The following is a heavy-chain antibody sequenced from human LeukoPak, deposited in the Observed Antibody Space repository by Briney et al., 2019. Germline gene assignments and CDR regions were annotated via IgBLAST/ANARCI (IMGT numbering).Heavy chain of an antibody. CDR1: GGSISSYY. CDR2: IYTSGST. Sequence: SETLSLTCTVSGGSISSYYWSWIRQPAGKGLEWIGRIYTSGSTNYNPSLKSRVTMSVDTSKNQFSLKLSSVTAADTAVYYCARERTYYYDSSGLEVRAFDIWGQGTMVTVSS. V-gene: IGHV4-4*07. J-gene: IGHJ3*02. D-gene: IGHD3-22*01. CDR3: ARERTYYYDSSGLEVRAFDI.